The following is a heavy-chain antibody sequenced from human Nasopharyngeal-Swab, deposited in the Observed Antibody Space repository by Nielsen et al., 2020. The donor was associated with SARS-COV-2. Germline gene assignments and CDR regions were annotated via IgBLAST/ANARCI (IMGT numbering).Heavy chain of an antibody. CDR1: GGSISSSSYY. Sequence: SETLSLTCTVSGGSISSSSYYWGWIRQPPGKGLEWIGSIYYSGSTYYNPSLKSRVTISVDTSKNQFSLKLSSVTAADTAVYYCARRGYGSGSSKYHFDYWGQGTLVTVSS. CDR2: IYYSGST. V-gene: IGHV4-39*01. CDR3: ARRGYGSGSSKYHFDY. J-gene: IGHJ4*02. D-gene: IGHD3-10*01.